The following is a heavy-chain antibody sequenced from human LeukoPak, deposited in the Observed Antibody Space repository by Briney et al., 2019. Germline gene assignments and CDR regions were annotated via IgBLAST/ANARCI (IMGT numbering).Heavy chain of an antibody. D-gene: IGHD3-16*01. V-gene: IGHV4-59*01. CDR3: ARDRLRGFDY. CDR2: IYYSGST. CDR1: GGSISSYY. J-gene: IGHJ4*02. Sequence: SETLSLTCTVSGGSISSYYWSWIRQPPGKGLEWIGYIYYSGSTNYNPSLKSRVTISVDTSKNQFSLKLSSVTAADTAVYYCARDRLRGFDYWGQGTLVTVSS.